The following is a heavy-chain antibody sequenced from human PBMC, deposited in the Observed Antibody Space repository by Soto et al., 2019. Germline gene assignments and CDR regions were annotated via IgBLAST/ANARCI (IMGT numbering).Heavy chain of an antibody. CDR2: ISGSGGST. J-gene: IGHJ5*02. Sequence: EVQLLESGGGLVQPGGSLRLSCAASGFTFSSYAMSWVRQAPGKGLEWVSAISGSGGSTYYADSVKGRFTISRDNSKNTLYLQMNSLRAEDTAVYYCAKCPNFDWLFKSGWFDPWGQGTLVTVSS. CDR3: AKCPNFDWLFKSGWFDP. V-gene: IGHV3-23*01. D-gene: IGHD3-9*01. CDR1: GFTFSSYA.